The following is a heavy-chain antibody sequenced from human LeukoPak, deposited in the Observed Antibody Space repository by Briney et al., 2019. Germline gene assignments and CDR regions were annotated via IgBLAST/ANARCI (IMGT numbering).Heavy chain of an antibody. V-gene: IGHV1-18*01. CDR3: ARDYSGYDLGGY. J-gene: IGHJ4*02. Sequence: ASVKVSCKASGYTFTSYGISWVRQAPGQGLEWMGWISAYNGNTNYAQKLQGRVTMTTDTSTSTAYMELRSLRSEDTAVYYCARDYSGYDLGGYWGQGTLVTVSS. CDR1: GYTFTSYG. CDR2: ISAYNGNT. D-gene: IGHD5-12*01.